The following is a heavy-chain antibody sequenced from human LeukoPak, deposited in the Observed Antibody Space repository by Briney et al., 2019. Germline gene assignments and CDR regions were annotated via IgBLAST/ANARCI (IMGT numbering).Heavy chain of an antibody. Sequence: SETLSLTCAVYGGSFSGYYWSWIRQPPGKGLEWIGEINHSGSTNYNPFLKSRVTISVDTSKNQFSLKLSSVTAADTAVYYCARARDGVVVAVRYWYFDLWGRGTLVTVSS. V-gene: IGHV4-34*01. D-gene: IGHD2-15*01. CDR3: ARARDGVVVAVRYWYFDL. J-gene: IGHJ2*01. CDR2: INHSGST. CDR1: GGSFSGYY.